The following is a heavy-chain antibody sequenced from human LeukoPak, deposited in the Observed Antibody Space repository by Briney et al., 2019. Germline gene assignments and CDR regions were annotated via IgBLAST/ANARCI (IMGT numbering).Heavy chain of an antibody. Sequence: PGGSLRLSCAASGFTFSSYAMSWIRQPPGKGLEWIGEINHSGSTNYNPSLKSRVTISVDTSKNQFSLKLSSVTAADTAVYYCARGPTTVVTPGPPYYYYYYGMDVWGQGTTVTVSS. CDR1: GFTFSSYA. D-gene: IGHD4-23*01. J-gene: IGHJ6*02. CDR2: INHSGST. V-gene: IGHV4-34*01. CDR3: ARGPTTVVTPGPPYYYYYYGMDV.